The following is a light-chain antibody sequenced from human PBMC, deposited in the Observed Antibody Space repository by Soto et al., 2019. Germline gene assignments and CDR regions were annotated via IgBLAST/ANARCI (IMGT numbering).Light chain of an antibody. CDR3: QQRSNWPT. CDR1: QNVNNF. CDR2: DAS. V-gene: IGKV3-11*01. Sequence: EVVLTQSPATLSLSPGERATFSFRASQNVNNFLAWYQQKPGRAPRLLIYDASNRATGIPARFSGSGSGTDFTLTISSLESEDFAIYYCQQRSNWPTFGQGTRLEI. J-gene: IGKJ5*01.